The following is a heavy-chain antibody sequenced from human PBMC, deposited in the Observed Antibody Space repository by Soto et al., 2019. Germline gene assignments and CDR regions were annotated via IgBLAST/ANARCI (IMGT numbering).Heavy chain of an antibody. J-gene: IGHJ3*02. CDR3: ARDDYANARAFDI. V-gene: IGHV3-33*01. CDR2: IWYDGTNE. CDR1: GFTFSSDG. Sequence: QVQLVESGGGVVQPGRSLRLSCAASGFTFSSDGMHWVRQAPGKGLEWVAVIWYDGTNENYGDSVKGRFTISRGNSKNTLYLQMNSLRAEDTAVYYCARDDYANARAFDIWGQGTMVTVSS. D-gene: IGHD4-17*01.